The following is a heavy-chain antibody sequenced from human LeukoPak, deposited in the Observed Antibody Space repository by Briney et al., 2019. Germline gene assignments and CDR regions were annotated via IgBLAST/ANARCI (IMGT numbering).Heavy chain of an antibody. V-gene: IGHV3-11*01. J-gene: IGHJ4*02. CDR2: ISSSGSTM. CDR1: GFIFSDYY. CDR3: ARGPARQRRYDSSGYFDY. D-gene: IGHD3-22*01. Sequence: GGPLRLSCAASGFIFSDYYMSWIRQAPGKGLEWVSYISSSGSTMYYTDSVKGRFTISRDNAKDSLYLQMNSLRAEDTAVYYCARGPARQRRYDSSGYFDYWGQGTLVTVSS.